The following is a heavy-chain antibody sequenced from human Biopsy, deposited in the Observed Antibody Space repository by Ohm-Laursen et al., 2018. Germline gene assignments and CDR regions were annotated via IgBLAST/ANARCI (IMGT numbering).Heavy chain of an antibody. CDR1: GYTFAGYY. D-gene: IGHD3-9*01. J-gene: IGHJ6*02. CDR2: INPNSGNA. Sequence: SAKASCKASGYTFAGYYLHWVRQAPGHGLEWMGWINPNSGNANYAQSFQGRLTVTRDTSISTAYMELTSLTFDDTAIYYCARVPAYPSIDGYYGLDLWGQGTTVIVSS. CDR3: ARVPAYPSIDGYYGLDL. V-gene: IGHV1-2*02.